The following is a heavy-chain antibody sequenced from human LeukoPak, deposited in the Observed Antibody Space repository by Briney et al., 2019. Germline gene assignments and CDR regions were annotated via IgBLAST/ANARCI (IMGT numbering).Heavy chain of an antibody. D-gene: IGHD3-22*01. CDR2: ISAYNGNT. J-gene: IGHJ3*02. CDR1: GYTFTSYG. CDR3: ARDRDSSGYRDAFDI. V-gene: IGHV1-18*01. Sequence: ASVKVSFKASGYTFTSYGISWVRQAPGQGLEWMGWISAYNGNTNYAQKLQGRVTMTTDTSTSTAYMELRSLRSDDTAVYYCARDRDSSGYRDAFDIWGQGTMVTVSS.